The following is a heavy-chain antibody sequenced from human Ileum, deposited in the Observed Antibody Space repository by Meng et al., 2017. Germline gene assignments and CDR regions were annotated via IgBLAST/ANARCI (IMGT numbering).Heavy chain of an antibody. V-gene: IGHV3-23*01. CDR2: ISASARDT. Sequence: GESLKISCAASGFTFSGYAMGWVRQAPGKGLEWVSSISASARDTYYADSVKGRFSISRDNSKNTLYLQMNSLRDDDTAVYFCAKDLEGAAGTASRYYDYWGQGTLVTVSS. CDR1: GFTFSGYA. J-gene: IGHJ4*02. D-gene: IGHD6-13*01. CDR3: AKDLEGAAGTASRYYDY.